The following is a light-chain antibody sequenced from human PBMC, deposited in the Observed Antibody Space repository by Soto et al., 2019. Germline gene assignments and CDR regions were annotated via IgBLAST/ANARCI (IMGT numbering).Light chain of an antibody. CDR1: SGHGNYV. CDR3: QTWDTGIVV. Sequence: QTVVTQSPSASASLGASVKLTCTLSSGHGNYVIAWHQQQPEKGPRYLMKVKSDGSHTKGDGIPDRFSGSSSGAERYLAISSLQSEDEADYFCQTWDTGIVVFGGGTQLTVL. CDR2: VKSDGSH. V-gene: IGLV4-69*01. J-gene: IGLJ2*01.